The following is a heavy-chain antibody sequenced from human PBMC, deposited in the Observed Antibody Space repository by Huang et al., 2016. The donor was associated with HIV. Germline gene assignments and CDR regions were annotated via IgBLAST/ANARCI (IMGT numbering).Heavy chain of an antibody. J-gene: IGHJ4*02. CDR1: GYTFTSYD. V-gene: IGHV1-8*03. D-gene: IGHD6-19*01. CDR2: MNPNSGNT. CDR3: ARGSSGWVY. Sequence: QVQLVQSGAEVKKPGASVKVSCKASGYTFTSYDINWVRQGTGQGLGGMGWMNPNSGNTGYAQKFQGRVNSTRNNSISTAYMELSSLRSEDTAVYYCARGSSGWVYWGQGTLVTVSS.